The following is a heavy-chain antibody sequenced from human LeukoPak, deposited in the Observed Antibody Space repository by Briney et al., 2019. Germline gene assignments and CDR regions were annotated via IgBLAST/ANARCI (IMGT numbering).Heavy chain of an antibody. CDR3: ARRGDYGDYGPTLDYYYYGMDV. CDR2: INPNSGGT. CDR1: GYTFTGYY. D-gene: IGHD4-17*01. J-gene: IGHJ6*02. Sequence: GASVKVSCKASGYTFTGYYMHWVRQAPGQGLEWMGWINPNSGGTNYAQKFQGRVTMTRDTSISTAYMELSRLRSDDTAVYYCARRGDYGDYGPTLDYYYYGMDVWGQGTTVTVSS. V-gene: IGHV1-2*02.